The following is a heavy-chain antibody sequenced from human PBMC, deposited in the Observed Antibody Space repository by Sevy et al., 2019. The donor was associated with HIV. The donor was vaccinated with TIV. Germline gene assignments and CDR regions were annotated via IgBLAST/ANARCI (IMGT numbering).Heavy chain of an antibody. CDR1: VFTFSSYS. D-gene: IGHD3-22*01. CDR2: ISSSSSTI. V-gene: IGHV3-48*02. J-gene: IGHJ6*02. CDR3: ARDSMDYYDSSGFYYYYGMDV. Sequence: GGSLRLSCAASVFTFSSYSMNWVRQAPGKGLEWVSYISSSSSTIYYADSVKGRFTISRDNAKNSLYLQMNSLRDEDTAGYYCARDSMDYYDSSGFYYYYGMDVWGQGTTVTVSS.